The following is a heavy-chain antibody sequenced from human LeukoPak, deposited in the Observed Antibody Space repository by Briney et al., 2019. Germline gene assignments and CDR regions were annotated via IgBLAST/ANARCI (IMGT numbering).Heavy chain of an antibody. Sequence: SETLSLTCAVYGGSFSGYYWNWISQPPGKGLEWIGEINHSGSTNYNPSLKSRVTISVDTSKNQFSLKLSSVTAADTAVYYCARHSGYYYGSGLNAFDIWGQGTMVTVSS. CDR1: GGSFSGYY. D-gene: IGHD3-10*01. V-gene: IGHV4-34*01. CDR2: INHSGST. CDR3: ARHSGYYYGSGLNAFDI. J-gene: IGHJ3*02.